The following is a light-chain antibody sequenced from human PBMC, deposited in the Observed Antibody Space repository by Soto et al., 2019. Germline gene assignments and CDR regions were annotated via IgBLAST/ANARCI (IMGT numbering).Light chain of an antibody. Sequence: DIQMTQSPSTLSASVGDRVTITCRASQSISSWLAWYQQKPGKAPKLLIYDASSLESGVPSMFSGSGSGTEFTLTISSLQPDDFATYYCQQVWTFGQGTKVEIK. CDR1: QSISSW. V-gene: IGKV1-5*01. CDR2: DAS. CDR3: QQVWT. J-gene: IGKJ1*01.